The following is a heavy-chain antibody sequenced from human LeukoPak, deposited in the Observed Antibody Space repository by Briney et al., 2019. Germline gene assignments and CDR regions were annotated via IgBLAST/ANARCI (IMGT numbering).Heavy chain of an antibody. CDR3: ARATPLDGEYNFDY. J-gene: IGHJ4*02. CDR1: GFTFSSYG. D-gene: IGHD3-10*01. CDR2: IWYDGSNE. Sequence: GGSLRLSCTASGFTFSSYGMHWVRQAPGKGLEWVAVIWYDGSNEYYAASVKGRFTISRDNSKNTLYLQMSSLRAEDTAVYYCARATPLDGEYNFDYWGQGTLVTVSS. V-gene: IGHV3-33*01.